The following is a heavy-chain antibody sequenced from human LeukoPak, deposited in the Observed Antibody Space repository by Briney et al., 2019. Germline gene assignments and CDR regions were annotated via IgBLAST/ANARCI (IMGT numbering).Heavy chain of an antibody. V-gene: IGHV4-39*01. D-gene: IGHD1-1*01. J-gene: IGHJ3*02. Sequence: SETLSLTCTVSGGSISSSSYYWGWIRQPPGKGLEWIGSIYYSGSTYYNPSLKSRVTISVDTSKNQFSLKLSSVTAADTAVYYCARAEIQLIGASDIWGQGTMVTVSS. CDR2: IYYSGST. CDR3: ARAEIQLIGASDI. CDR1: GGSISSSSYY.